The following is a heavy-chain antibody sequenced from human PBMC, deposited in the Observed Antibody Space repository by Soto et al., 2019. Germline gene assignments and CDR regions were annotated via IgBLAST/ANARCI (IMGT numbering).Heavy chain of an antibody. Sequence: SETLSLTCTVSGDSMSSGAYYWNWIRQHPGKGLEWIGYIYYSGNTYYNPSLKSRIVISVDTSKNQFSLNLGSVTAADTAIYYCASSYSGYLDNWGQGALVTVSS. J-gene: IGHJ4*02. V-gene: IGHV4-31*03. CDR2: IYYSGNT. CDR3: ASSYSGYLDN. D-gene: IGHD3-22*01. CDR1: GDSMSSGAYY.